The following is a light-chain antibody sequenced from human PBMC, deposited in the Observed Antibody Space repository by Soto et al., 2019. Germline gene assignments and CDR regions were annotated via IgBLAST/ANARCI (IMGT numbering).Light chain of an antibody. Sequence: QSVLTQPPSASGTPGQRVTISCSTSSSNLGDNTVNWYQHVPGTAPKLLIYSYDQRPSGVPDRFSGSKSGTSASLAISGLQSEDEADYYCAAWDASLDGYVFGTGTRSPS. V-gene: IGLV1-44*01. CDR3: AAWDASLDGYV. CDR2: SYD. J-gene: IGLJ1*01. CDR1: SSNLGDNT.